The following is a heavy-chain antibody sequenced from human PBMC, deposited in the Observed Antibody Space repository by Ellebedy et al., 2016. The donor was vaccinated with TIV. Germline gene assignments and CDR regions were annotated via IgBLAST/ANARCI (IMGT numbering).Heavy chain of an antibody. J-gene: IGHJ4*02. D-gene: IGHD6-19*01. CDR1: ADSIRTSY. CDR2: VYYYGAT. CDR3: ARHPLYSSGWIDS. V-gene: IGHV4-59*08. Sequence: MPSETLSLTCTVSADSIRTSYWSWIRQSPGNYLEWLGNVYYYGATNYSPSLKSRVTISVDRSKNQLSLNLSSATAADTAMYYCARHPLYSSGWIDSWGQGTLVTVSS.